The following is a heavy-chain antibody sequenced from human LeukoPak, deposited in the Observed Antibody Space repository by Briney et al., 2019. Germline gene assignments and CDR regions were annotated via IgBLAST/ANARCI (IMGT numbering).Heavy chain of an antibody. J-gene: IGHJ3*02. CDR3: ARGVNNAFDI. Sequence: SQTLSLTCAISGDSVSSITVAWNWIRQSPSRGLEWLGRTYYRPKWYNDYTVSVRSRITINPDTSKNQFSLQLNSVTPEDTAVYYCARGVNNAFDIWGQGTMVTVSS. CDR2: TYYRPKWYN. CDR1: GDSVSSITVA. V-gene: IGHV6-1*01.